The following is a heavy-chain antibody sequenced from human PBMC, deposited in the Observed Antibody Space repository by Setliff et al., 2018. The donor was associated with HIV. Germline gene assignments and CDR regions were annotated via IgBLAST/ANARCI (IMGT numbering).Heavy chain of an antibody. D-gene: IGHD6-19*01. CDR1: GGSISSHY. V-gene: IGHV4-59*11. CDR2: SHYSGST. CDR3: ARGRAEYVAVAVMESCFDP. J-gene: IGHJ5*02. Sequence: PSETLSLTCTVSGGSISSHYWSWIRQPPGKGLEWIGSSHYSGSTNYNPSLKSRVTISVDTSKNKFSLKMSSVTAADTAVYYCARGRAEYVAVAVMESCFDPWGQGTRVTVSS.